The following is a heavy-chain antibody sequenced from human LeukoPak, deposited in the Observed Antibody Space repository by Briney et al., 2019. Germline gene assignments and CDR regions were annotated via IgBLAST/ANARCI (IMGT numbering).Heavy chain of an antibody. CDR1: GFTFSSYA. D-gene: IGHD2-2*01. Sequence: GGSLRLSCAASGFTFSSYAMSWVRQAPGKGLEWVSVISGSGGSTHYADSVKGRFTISRDNSKNTLDLQMNSLRAEDTALYYCAKGRCSSTSCPYYFDYWGQGTLVTVSS. J-gene: IGHJ4*02. V-gene: IGHV3-23*01. CDR3: AKGRCSSTSCPYYFDY. CDR2: ISGSGGST.